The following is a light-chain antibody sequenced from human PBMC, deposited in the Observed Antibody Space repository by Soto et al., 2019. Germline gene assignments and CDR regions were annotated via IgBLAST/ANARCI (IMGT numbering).Light chain of an antibody. Sequence: IQLTQSPPSLSASVGDKVTITCRASQGISTYLAWYQHKPGRAPKLLISAASTLQSGVPSRFSGSGSGTDFTLVITRLQPEVFGTYYCQQLNTYPLYTFGQGSKLEIK. V-gene: IGKV1-9*01. CDR3: QQLNTYPLYT. J-gene: IGKJ2*01. CDR1: QGISTY. CDR2: AAS.